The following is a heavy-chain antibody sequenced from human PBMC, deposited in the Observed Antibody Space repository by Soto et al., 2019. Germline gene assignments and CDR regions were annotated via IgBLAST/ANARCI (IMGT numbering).Heavy chain of an antibody. D-gene: IGHD3-22*01. CDR1: GFTFDDYA. J-gene: IGHJ4*02. CDR2: LTWNGEVL. CDR3: VKDSESSGYLTHLDY. V-gene: IGHV3-9*01. Sequence: PGGSLRLSCVASGFTFDDYAIHWVRQTPGKGLEWVSGLTWNGEVLGYADSVKGRFTISRDNAKNSLYLEMNRLRPEDTALYYCVKDSESSGYLTHLDYWGQGT.